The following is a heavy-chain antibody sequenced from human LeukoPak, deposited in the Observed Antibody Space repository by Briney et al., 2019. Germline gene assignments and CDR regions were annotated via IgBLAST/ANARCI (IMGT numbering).Heavy chain of an antibody. J-gene: IGHJ4*02. CDR2: FSGGDGSP. V-gene: IGHV3-23*01. Sequence: PGGCLRLSCVASGFTFSSYAMTWFRQAPGKGLEWVSSFSGGDGSPYHADSVKGRFTISRDNSKSTLYLQMNSLRAEDTAIYYCAKNGWLRSSGLWGDYWGQGALVTVSS. CDR3: AKNGWLRSSGLWGDY. D-gene: IGHD5-12*01. CDR1: GFTFSSYA.